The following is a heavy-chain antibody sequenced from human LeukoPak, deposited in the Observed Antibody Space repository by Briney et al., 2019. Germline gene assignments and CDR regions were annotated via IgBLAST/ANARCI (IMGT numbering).Heavy chain of an antibody. Sequence: ASVRVSCKASGYTFTSYGISWVRQAPGQGLEWMGWISAYNGNTNYAQKLQGRVTMTTDTSTSTAYMELRSLRSDDTAVYHCASLGYYYYGMDVWGQGTTVTVSS. CDR3: ASLGYYYYGMDV. J-gene: IGHJ6*02. V-gene: IGHV1-18*01. CDR1: GYTFTSYG. D-gene: IGHD3-16*01. CDR2: ISAYNGNT.